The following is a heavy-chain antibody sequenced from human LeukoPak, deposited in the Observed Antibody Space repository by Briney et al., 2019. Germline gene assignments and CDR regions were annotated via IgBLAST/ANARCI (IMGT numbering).Heavy chain of an antibody. J-gene: IGHJ6*02. CDR3: ARESMVREIYYYGMDV. CDR2: INPNSGGT. D-gene: IGHD3-10*01. Sequence: ASVKVSCKASGYTFTSYYMHWVRQAPGQGLEWMGWINPNSGGTNYAQKFQGRVTMTRDTSISTAYMELSRLRSDDTAVYYCARESMVREIYYYGMDVWGQGTTVTVSS. CDR1: GYTFTSYY. V-gene: IGHV1-2*02.